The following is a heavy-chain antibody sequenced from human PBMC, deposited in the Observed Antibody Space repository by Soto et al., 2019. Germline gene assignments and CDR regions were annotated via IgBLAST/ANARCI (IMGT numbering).Heavy chain of an antibody. V-gene: IGHV1-18*04. D-gene: IGHD4-17*01. CDR2: ISAYNGNT. CDR1: GYTFTSYC. J-gene: IGHJ6*02. Sequence: ASVKVSCKASGYTFTSYCISWVREAPGQGLEWMGWISAYNGNTNYAQKLQGRVTMTTDTSTSTAYMELRSLRSDDTAVYYCARDSPTVTHTGVWVNGMDVWGQGTTVTVSS. CDR3: ARDSPTVTHTGVWVNGMDV.